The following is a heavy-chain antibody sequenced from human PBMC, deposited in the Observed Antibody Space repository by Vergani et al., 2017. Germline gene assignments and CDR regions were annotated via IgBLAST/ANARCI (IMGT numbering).Heavy chain of an antibody. CDR3: ARSRDNYDCWSGYYDDYYYYMDV. V-gene: IGHV4-31*03. J-gene: IGHJ6*03. CDR2: IYYSGST. CDR1: GGSISSGGYY. Sequence: QVQLQESGPGLVKPSQTLSLTCTVSGGSISSGGYYWSWIRQHPGKGLEWIGYIYYSGSTYYNPSLKSRVTISVDTSKNQFSLKLSSVTAADTGVYYCARSRDNYDCWSGYYDDYYYYMDVWGKGTTVTVSS. D-gene: IGHD3-3*01.